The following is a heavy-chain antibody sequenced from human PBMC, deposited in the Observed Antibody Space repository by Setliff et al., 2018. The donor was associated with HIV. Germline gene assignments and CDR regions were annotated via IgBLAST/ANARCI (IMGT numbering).Heavy chain of an antibody. V-gene: IGHV3-7*01. J-gene: IGHJ4*02. D-gene: IGHD1-26*01. Sequence: GGSLRLSCAASGFAFSGHQMSWVRQAPGKGLEWVAKIKQDGSDKYYVDSVKGRFTISRDNAKNSLYLQMNSLRVEDTAVYFCARWGSGSYERVFDYWGQGMLVTVSS. CDR3: ARWGSGSYERVFDY. CDR1: GFAFSGHQ. CDR2: IKQDGSDK.